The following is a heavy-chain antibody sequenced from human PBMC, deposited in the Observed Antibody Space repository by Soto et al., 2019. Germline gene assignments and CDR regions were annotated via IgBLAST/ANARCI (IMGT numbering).Heavy chain of an antibody. J-gene: IGHJ4*02. V-gene: IGHV3-48*02. CDR2: ISSGSSII. CDR1: GFSFSTYS. CDR3: ARDGVVPAVGRAERGSGYFDY. D-gene: IGHD2-2*01. Sequence: GGSLRLSCAASGFSFSTYSMNWVRQAPGKGLEWVSYISSGSSIIYYADSVKGRFTSCRDNAKNSLYLQMNSLRDEDTAVYYCARDGVVPAVGRAERGSGYFDYWGQGTLVTVSS.